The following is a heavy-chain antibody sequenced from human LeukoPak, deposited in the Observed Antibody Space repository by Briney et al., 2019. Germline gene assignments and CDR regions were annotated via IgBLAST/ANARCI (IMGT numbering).Heavy chain of an antibody. D-gene: IGHD3-22*01. CDR2: INPRTGST. J-gene: IGHJ4*02. CDR3: ARGVHVRVYDSNPHYGHY. Sequence: ASVKVSCKASGYTFTSYYIFWVRQAPGQGLEWMGIINPRTGSTSYSQKFQSRVTMTRDMSTSTVYMVLSSLRSEDTALYYCARGVHVRVYDSNPHYGHYWGQGTLVTVSS. CDR1: GYTFTSYY. V-gene: IGHV1-46*01.